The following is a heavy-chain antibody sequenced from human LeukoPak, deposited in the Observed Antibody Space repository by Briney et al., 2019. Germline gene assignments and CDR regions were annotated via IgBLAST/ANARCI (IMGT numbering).Heavy chain of an antibody. D-gene: IGHD3-10*01. CDR1: GGSFSGYY. V-gene: IGHV4-34*01. Sequence: SETLSLTCAVYGGSFSGYYWSWIRQRPGKVLEWIGEINHSGSTNYNPSLKSRVTISVDTSKNQFSLTLSSVTAADTAVYYCAREYRGHVAYWGKGTLVTVSS. J-gene: IGHJ4*02. CDR2: INHSGST. CDR3: AREYRGHVAY.